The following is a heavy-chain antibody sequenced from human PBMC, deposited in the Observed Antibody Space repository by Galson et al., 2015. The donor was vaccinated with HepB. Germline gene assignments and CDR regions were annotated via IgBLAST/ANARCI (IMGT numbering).Heavy chain of an antibody. CDR1: GLTVNNNY. D-gene: IGHD1-26*01. CDR2: IYSGRSGT. Sequence: SLRLSCAASGLTVNNNYLSWVRQVPGKGLEWVAVIYSGRSGTYYADSVKGRFTISRDNSRNTLHLQMNSLRPEDTAVYYCAKGGAAVSISSGTFDLWGQGALVTVSS. V-gene: IGHV3-66*02. J-gene: IGHJ4*02. CDR3: AKGGAAVSISSGTFDL.